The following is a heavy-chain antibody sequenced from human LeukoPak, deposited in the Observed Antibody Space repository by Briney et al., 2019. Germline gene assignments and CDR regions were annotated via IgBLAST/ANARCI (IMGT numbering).Heavy chain of an antibody. CDR1: GGSISSYY. D-gene: IGHD3-10*01. Sequence: SETLSLTCTVSGGSISSYYWSWIRQPPGKGLEWIGYIYYSGSTNYNPSLKSRVTISVDTSKNQFSLKLSSVTAADTAVYYCAGGSGCYQSTLFGEYYYGMDVWGQGTTVTVSS. CDR2: IYYSGST. CDR3: AGGSGCYQSTLFGEYYYGMDV. J-gene: IGHJ6*02. V-gene: IGHV4-59*08.